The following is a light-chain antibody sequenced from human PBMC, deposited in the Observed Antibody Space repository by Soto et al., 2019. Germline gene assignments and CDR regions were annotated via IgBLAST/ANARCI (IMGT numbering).Light chain of an antibody. CDR2: EVS. V-gene: IGLV2-14*01. CDR1: SSDVGGYNF. CDR3: SSFTTSNAWM. Sequence: QSALTQPASVSGSPGQSITISCTGTSSDVGGYNFVSWYQQHPGNAPKLMIYEVSNRPSGVSDRFSGSKSGNTASLTISGLQSKEGAEYYCSSFTTSNAWMFGGGTKVTVL. J-gene: IGLJ3*02.